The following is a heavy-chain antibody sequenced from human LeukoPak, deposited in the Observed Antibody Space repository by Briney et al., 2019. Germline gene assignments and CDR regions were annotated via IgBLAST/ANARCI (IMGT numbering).Heavy chain of an antibody. CDR2: IYYSGST. CDR3: ARRTMIFGVAAYMDV. J-gene: IGHJ6*03. V-gene: IGHV4-39*01. CDR1: GGSISSSQYY. Sequence: SETLSLTCSVSGGSISSSQYYWGWIRQPPGKELEGIGSIYYSGSTDYNTSLRSRLTISVDMSKNQFSLKMRSVTAADTAIYYCARRTMIFGVAAYMDVWGKGTTVTVSS. D-gene: IGHD3-3*01.